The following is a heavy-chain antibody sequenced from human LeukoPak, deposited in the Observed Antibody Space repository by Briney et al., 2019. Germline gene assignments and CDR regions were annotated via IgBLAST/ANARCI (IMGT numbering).Heavy chain of an antibody. CDR3: ASRAGYSYGS. Sequence: GGSLRLSCATSGFTFSSYAMTWVRQAPGKGLEWVSATTGSGGNTNYADSVKGRFTISRDNSENTLYLQMNSLRAEDTAIYYCASRAGYSYGSWGQGTLVTVSS. V-gene: IGHV3-23*01. CDR2: TTGSGGNT. CDR1: GFTFSSYA. D-gene: IGHD3-10*01. J-gene: IGHJ5*02.